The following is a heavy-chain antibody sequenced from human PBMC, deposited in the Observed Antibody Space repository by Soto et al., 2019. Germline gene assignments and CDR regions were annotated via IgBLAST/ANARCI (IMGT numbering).Heavy chain of an antibody. J-gene: IGHJ5*02. CDR1: GASISGFY. V-gene: IGHV4-4*07. CDR3: VRDGTKTLRDWFDP. D-gene: IGHD1-1*01. CDR2: IYATGTT. Sequence: SETLSLTCTVSGASISGFYWSWIRKSARKGLEWIGRIYATGTTDYNPSLKSRVMMSVDTSKKQFSLKLRSVTAADTAVYYCVRDGTKTLRDWFDPWGQGISVTVSS.